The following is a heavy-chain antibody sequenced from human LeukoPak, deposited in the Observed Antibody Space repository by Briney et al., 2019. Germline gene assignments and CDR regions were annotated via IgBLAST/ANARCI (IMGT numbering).Heavy chain of an antibody. D-gene: IGHD5-12*01. CDR1: GYSFTSHY. Sequence: ASVKVSCKASGYSFTSHYMHWVRQAPGQGLEWLGLINPSGSSTLYAQKFQGRVTMTRDMSTTTDYMELSSLRSEDTAVYYCARAPGEGGYDSEYMDVWGKGTTVIVSS. J-gene: IGHJ6*03. CDR3: ARAPGEGGYDSEYMDV. CDR2: INPSGSST. V-gene: IGHV1-46*01.